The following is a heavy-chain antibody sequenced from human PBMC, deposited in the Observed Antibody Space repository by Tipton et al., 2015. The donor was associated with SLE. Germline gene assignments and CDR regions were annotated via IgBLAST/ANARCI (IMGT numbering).Heavy chain of an antibody. CDR3: ARGLNSVAQLDY. V-gene: IGHV4-59*12. J-gene: IGHJ4*02. D-gene: IGHD2/OR15-2a*01. CDR1: GGSIRLYY. CDR2: IDYSGST. Sequence: TLSLTCTVSGGSIRLYYWSWIRQPPGEGLEWIGYIDYSGSTNYNPSLKSRVTISVDTSKNQFSLKLSSVTAADTAVYYCARGLNSVAQLDYWGQGTLVTVSS.